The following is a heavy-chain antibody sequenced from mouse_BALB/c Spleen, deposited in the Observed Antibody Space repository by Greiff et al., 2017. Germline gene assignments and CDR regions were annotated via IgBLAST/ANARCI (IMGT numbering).Heavy chain of an antibody. CDR2: IWAGGST. Sequence: VKLQESGPGLVAPSQSLSITCTVSGFSLTSYGVHWVRQPPGKGLEWLGVIWAGGSTNYNSALMSRLSISKDNSKSQVFLKMNSLQTDDTAMYYCARERYYYGSSYGFAYWGQGTLVTVSA. J-gene: IGHJ3*01. CDR1: GFSLTSYG. V-gene: IGHV2-9*02. CDR3: ARERYYYGSSYGFAY. D-gene: IGHD1-1*01.